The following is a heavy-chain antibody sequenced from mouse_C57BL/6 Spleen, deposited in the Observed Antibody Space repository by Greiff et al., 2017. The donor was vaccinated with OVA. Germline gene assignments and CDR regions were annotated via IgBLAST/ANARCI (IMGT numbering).Heavy chain of an antibody. CDR2: ISYDGSN. D-gene: IGHD2-3*01. CDR3: ARLVYDGYLPRYFDV. V-gene: IGHV3-6*01. J-gene: IGHJ1*03. CDR1: GYSITSGYY. Sequence: ESGPGLVKPSQSLSLTCSVTGYSITSGYYWNWIRQFPGNKLECMGYISYDGSNNYNPSLKNRISITRDTSKNQFFLKLNSVTTEDTATYYCARLVYDGYLPRYFDVWGTGTTVTVSS.